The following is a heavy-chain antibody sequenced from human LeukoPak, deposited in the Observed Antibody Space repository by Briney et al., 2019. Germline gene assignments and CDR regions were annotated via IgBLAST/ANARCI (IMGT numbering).Heavy chain of an antibody. CDR2: INSDGSIP. V-gene: IGHV3-74*01. CDR1: GFTFSSQW. D-gene: IGHD3-16*01. CDR3: ARVIGGPGDFDL. J-gene: IGHJ2*01. Sequence: GGSLRLSCVASGFTFSSQWMHWVRQAPGKGLVWVSSINSDGSIPNYADSVKGRFTISRDNAKSTLYLQMNSLRVEDTAVYYCARVIGGPGDFDLWGRGTLVTISS.